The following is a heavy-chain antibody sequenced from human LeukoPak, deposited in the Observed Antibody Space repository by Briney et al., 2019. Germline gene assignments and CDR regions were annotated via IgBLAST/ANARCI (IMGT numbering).Heavy chain of an antibody. D-gene: IGHD1-26*01. CDR3: AKAVGGSYSDYYYGMDV. J-gene: IGHJ6*02. CDR2: IRYDGSNK. Sequence: GGSLRLSCAASGFTFSSYGMHWVRQAPGKGLEWVAFIRYDGSNKYYADSVKGRFTISRDNSKNTLYLQMNSLRAEDTAVYYCAKAVGGSYSDYYYGMDVWGQGTTVTVSS. CDR1: GFTFSSYG. V-gene: IGHV3-30*02.